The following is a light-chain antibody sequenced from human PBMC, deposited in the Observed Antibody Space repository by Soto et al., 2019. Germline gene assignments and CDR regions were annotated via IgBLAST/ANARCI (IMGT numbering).Light chain of an antibody. J-gene: IGLJ1*01. V-gene: IGLV2-14*01. CDR1: SSDVGGYNY. CDR3: SSYTSSSTRL. Sequence: QSVLAQPASVSGSPGQSITISCTGSSSDVGGYNYVSWYQQHPGKAPKLMIYDVSNRPSGVSNRFSGSKSGNTAPLTISGLQAEDEGYYYCSSYTSSSTRLFGTGSKVXVL. CDR2: DVS.